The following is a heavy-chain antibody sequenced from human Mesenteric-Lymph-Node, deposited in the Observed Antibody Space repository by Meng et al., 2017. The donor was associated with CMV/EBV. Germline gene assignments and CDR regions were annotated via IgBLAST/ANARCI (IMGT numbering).Heavy chain of an antibody. V-gene: IGHV4-38-2*01. D-gene: IGHD4-11*01. J-gene: IGHJ4*02. Sequence: SETLSLTCAVSGYSISSGHYWGWVRQPPGKGLEWIGSVSHSGSPYFNPSLMRRATASFDTSKNQFSVKLSSVTAADTAVYYCARHGAALVNSNYAYWGQGTLVTVSS. CDR1: GYSISSGHY. CDR3: ARHGAALVNSNYAY. CDR2: VSHSGSP.